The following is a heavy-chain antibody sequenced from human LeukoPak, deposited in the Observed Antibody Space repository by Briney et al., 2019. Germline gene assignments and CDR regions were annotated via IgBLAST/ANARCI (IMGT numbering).Heavy chain of an antibody. CDR2: FDPEDGET. Sequence: GASVKVSCKVSGYTLTELSMHWVRQAPGRGLEWMGGFDPEDGETIYAQKFQGRVTMTEDTSTDTAYMELSSLRSEDTAVYYCATWEGYYYYYGMDVWGQGITVTVSS. CDR3: ATWEGYYYYYGMDV. D-gene: IGHD1-26*01. J-gene: IGHJ6*02. V-gene: IGHV1-24*01. CDR1: GYTLTELS.